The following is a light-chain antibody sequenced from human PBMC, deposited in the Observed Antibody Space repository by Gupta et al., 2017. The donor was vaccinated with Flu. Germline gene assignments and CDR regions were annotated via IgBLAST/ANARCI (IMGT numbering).Light chain of an antibody. Sequence: SSELTQDPAVSVALGQTVRITCQGDSLRSYYASWYQQKPGQAPVLVIYDKNNRPSGIPDRFSGSRTGNTASLTITGAQAEDEADYYCNSRDSSGNHMEVFGGGTRLTVL. CDR1: SLRSYY. CDR3: NSRDSSGNHMEV. J-gene: IGLJ2*01. CDR2: DKN. V-gene: IGLV3-19*01.